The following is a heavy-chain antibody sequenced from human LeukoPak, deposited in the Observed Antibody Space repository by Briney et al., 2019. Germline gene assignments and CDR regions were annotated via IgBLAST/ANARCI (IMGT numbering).Heavy chain of an antibody. CDR2: ISAYNGNT. D-gene: IGHD3-22*01. CDR1: GYTFTSYG. Sequence: ASVKVSCKASGYTFTSYGISWVRRAPGQGLEWMGWISAYNGNTNYAQKLQGRVTMTTDTSTSTAYMELRSLRSDDTAVYYCASSGDSSGEWYYYYGMDVWGQGTTVTVSS. CDR3: ASSGDSSGEWYYYYGMDV. V-gene: IGHV1-18*01. J-gene: IGHJ6*02.